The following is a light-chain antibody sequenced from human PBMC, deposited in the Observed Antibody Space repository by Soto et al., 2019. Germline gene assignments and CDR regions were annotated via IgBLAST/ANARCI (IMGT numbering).Light chain of an antibody. J-gene: IGKJ3*01. V-gene: IGKV3-11*01. CDR1: ESTSGY. CDR3: QQRSNI. Sequence: EILLTQSPATLSLSPGDTATLSCRASESTSGYLAWYQQKPGQAPRLLIYDASNRATGIPARFSGSGSGTDFTLTISSLEPEDFAVYYCQQRSNIFGPGTKVDIK. CDR2: DAS.